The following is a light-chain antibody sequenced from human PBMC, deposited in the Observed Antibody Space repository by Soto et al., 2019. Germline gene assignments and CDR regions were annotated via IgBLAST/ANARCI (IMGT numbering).Light chain of an antibody. Sequence: EIVLTQSPGTLSLSPGERATLSCRASQSVSSSYLAWYQKKPGQAPRLLIYGASSTATGIPDRFSGSGSGTDFTLTISRLEPEDFAVSYCQQNGSSPSWTFGQGTKVEIK. CDR2: GAS. V-gene: IGKV3-20*01. J-gene: IGKJ1*01. CDR1: QSVSSSY. CDR3: QQNGSSPSWT.